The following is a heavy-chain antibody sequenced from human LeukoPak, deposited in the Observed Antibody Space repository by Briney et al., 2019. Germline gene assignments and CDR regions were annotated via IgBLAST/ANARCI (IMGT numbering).Heavy chain of an antibody. CDR2: ISAYNGNT. J-gene: IGHJ4*02. CDR3: ARDLGVLMVYDRPYYFDY. V-gene: IGHV1-18*01. Sequence: ASAKVSCKASGYTFTSYGISWVRQAPGQGLEWMGWISAYNGNTKYAQKLQGRVTMTTDTSTTTAYMELRSLRSDDTAVYYCARDLGVLMVYDRPYYFDYWGQGTLVTVSS. D-gene: IGHD2-8*01. CDR1: GYTFTSYG.